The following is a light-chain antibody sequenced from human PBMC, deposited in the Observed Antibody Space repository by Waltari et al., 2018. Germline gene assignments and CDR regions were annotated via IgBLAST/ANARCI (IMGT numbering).Light chain of an antibody. V-gene: IGLV1-47*01. J-gene: IGLJ3*02. CDR1: SSTLGKSS. CDR3: AAWDDSLSGRV. Sequence: QPVLTQPPSASGTPGQTVTTSCSGSSSTLGKSSVKWYQQFPGTAPKILIFNNNNRPSGVPDRFSGSKSGTSASLAISGLRSEDEADYYCAAWDDSLSGRVFGGGTKLTV. CDR2: NNN.